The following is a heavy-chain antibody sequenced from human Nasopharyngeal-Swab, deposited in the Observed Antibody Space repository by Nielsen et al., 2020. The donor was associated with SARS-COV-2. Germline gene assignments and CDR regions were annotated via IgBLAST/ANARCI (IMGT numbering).Heavy chain of an antibody. V-gene: IGHV4-31*02. D-gene: IGHD5-18*01. Sequence: IRQGPGKGLEWIGYIYYSGSTYYNPSLKSRVTISVDTSKNQFSLKLSSVTAADTAVYYCARGGGYSYGTWVWFDPWGQGTLVTVSS. CDR2: IYYSGST. J-gene: IGHJ5*02. CDR3: ARGGGYSYGTWVWFDP.